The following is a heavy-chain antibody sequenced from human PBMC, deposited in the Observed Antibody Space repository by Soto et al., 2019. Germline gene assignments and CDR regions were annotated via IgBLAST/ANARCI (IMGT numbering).Heavy chain of an antibody. V-gene: IGHV4-34*01. J-gene: IGHJ4*02. CDR1: GQSFSGHS. D-gene: IGHD1-1*01. CDR3: ARGSGIVALPGELEDVNYDY. CDR2: INESGST. Sequence: QVQLQQWGAGLVKPSETLSLSCAVYGQSFSGHSWAWIRQPPGKGLEWIGEINESGSTYYNPSLKSRVTISTDTSQNQFSLKLSSVSDADTAEYFCARGSGIVALPGELEDVNYDYWGQGTLVNVSS.